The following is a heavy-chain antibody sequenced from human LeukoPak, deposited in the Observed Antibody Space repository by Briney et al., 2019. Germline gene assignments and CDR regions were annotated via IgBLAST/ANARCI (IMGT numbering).Heavy chain of an antibody. CDR2: IKQDGSEK. CDR3: AMKYTAFDH. J-gene: IGHJ4*02. CDR1: GFTFSNFW. Sequence: GGSLRLSCAASGFTFSNFWMTWVRQAPGKGLEWVANIKQDGSEKYYVDSVKGRFTISRDNAKNSLYLQMNSLRAEDTAVYFYAMKYTAFDHWGQGTLVTVSS. V-gene: IGHV3-7*02. D-gene: IGHD2-21*02.